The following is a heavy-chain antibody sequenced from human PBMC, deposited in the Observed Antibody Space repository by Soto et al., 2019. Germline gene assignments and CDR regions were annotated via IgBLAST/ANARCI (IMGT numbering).Heavy chain of an antibody. CDR2: ITGSGTHS. Sequence: PGRSLRLSCMASGFPSSTYGFSTYAMTWVRQPPGRGLEWVSVITGSGTHSYYADSVKGRFTISRDNSRNTLFLQMDSLRADDSAVYFCAKGTSSELLLTFGDWGHGTLVTVYS. CDR1: GFPSSTYGFSTYA. D-gene: IGHD3-10*01. CDR3: AKGTSSELLLTFGD. J-gene: IGHJ4*01. V-gene: IGHV3-23*01.